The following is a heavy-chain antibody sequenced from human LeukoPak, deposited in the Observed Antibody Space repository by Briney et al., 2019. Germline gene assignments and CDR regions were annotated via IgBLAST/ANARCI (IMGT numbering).Heavy chain of an antibody. CDR3: ARARLGNGDTVDY. V-gene: IGHV3-74*01. Sequence: PGGSLRLSCAASGFTFSSYWMHWVRQAPGKGLVWVSRICSDGSSTSYADSVKGGFTISRDNAKNTLYLQINSLSAEDTAVYYCARARLGNGDTVDYWGQGTLVTVSS. J-gene: IGHJ4*02. D-gene: IGHD4-17*01. CDR1: GFTFSSYW. CDR2: ICSDGSST.